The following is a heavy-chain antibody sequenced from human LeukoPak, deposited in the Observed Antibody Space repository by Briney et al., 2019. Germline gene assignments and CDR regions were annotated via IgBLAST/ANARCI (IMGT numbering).Heavy chain of an antibody. J-gene: IGHJ4*02. Sequence: ETGGSLRLSCAASGFTFSSYGMHWVRQAPGKGLEWVAVIWYDGSNKYYADSVKGRFTISRDNSKNTLYLQMNSLRAEDTAVYYCARAWLRKLYYFDYWGQGTLVTVSS. V-gene: IGHV3-33*01. CDR1: GFTFSSYG. CDR2: IWYDGSNK. CDR3: ARAWLRKLYYFDY. D-gene: IGHD5-12*01.